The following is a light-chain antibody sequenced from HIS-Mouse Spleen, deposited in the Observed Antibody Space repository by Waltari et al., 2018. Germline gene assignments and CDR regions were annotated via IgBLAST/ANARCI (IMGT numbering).Light chain of an antibody. CDR3: QQYDNLLT. CDR2: DAS. V-gene: IGKV1-33*01. J-gene: IGKJ4*01. CDR1: QDISNY. Sequence: DIQMTQSPSSLSASVGDRVTITCQASQDISNYLNWYQQKPGKAPKLLIYDASNLETGVPSRFSGSESGTDFTFTISSLQPEDIATYYCQQYDNLLTFGGGTKVEIK.